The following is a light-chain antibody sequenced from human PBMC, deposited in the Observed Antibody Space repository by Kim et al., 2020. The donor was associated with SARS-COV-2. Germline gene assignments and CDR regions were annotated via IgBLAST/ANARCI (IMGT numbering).Light chain of an antibody. CDR1: QSISGW. Sequence: DIQMTQSPSTLSASVGDRVTITCRASQSISGWLAWYQQKPGKAPKLLIYTTSTLPSGVPSRFSGSGSGTDFTLTISSLQPDDFATYYCQQYSTYSSTFGPGTKVEIK. J-gene: IGKJ3*01. V-gene: IGKV1-5*03. CDR2: TTS. CDR3: QQYSTYSST.